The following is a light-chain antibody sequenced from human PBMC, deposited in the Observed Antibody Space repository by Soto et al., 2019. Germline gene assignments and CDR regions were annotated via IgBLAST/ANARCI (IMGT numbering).Light chain of an antibody. Sequence: EIVVTQSPATLSLSPGERATLSCRASQSISTYLAWYQQKPGQAPRLLIYDASNRATGIPARFSGSGSGTDFTLTISSLEPEDFHVYYCQQRSTLPLTFGGGTKVEIK. CDR3: QQRSTLPLT. CDR2: DAS. J-gene: IGKJ4*01. CDR1: QSISTY. V-gene: IGKV3-11*01.